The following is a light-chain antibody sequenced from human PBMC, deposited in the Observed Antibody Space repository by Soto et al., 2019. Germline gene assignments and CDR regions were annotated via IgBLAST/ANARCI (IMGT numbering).Light chain of an antibody. CDR2: DAS. CDR3: QQRSNWPPRLT. Sequence: EIVLTQSPATLSLSPGERATLSCRASQSVSSYLASYQQKPAQAPTLLIYDASNRATGIPARFSGSGSGTDFTLTISSLEPEDFAVYYCQQRSNWPPRLTFGGGTKVENK. V-gene: IGKV3-11*01. J-gene: IGKJ4*01. CDR1: QSVSSY.